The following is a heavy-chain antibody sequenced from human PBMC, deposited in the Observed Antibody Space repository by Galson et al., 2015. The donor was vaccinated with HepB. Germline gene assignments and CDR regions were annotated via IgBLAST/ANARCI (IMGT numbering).Heavy chain of an antibody. CDR2: IYYSGST. D-gene: IGHD6-6*01. CDR3: ARAYSSSAYNDY. Sequence: TLSLTCTVSGGSISSGGYYWSWIRQHPGKGLEWIGYIYYSGSTYYNPSLKSRVTISVDTSKNQFSLKLSSVTAADTAVYYCARAYSSSAYNDYWGQGTLVTVSS. V-gene: IGHV4-31*03. J-gene: IGHJ4*02. CDR1: GGSISSGGYY.